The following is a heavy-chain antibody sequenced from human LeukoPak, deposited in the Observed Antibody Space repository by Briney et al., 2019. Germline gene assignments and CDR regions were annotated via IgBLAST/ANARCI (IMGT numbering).Heavy chain of an antibody. D-gene: IGHD2-15*01. J-gene: IGHJ4*02. Sequence: GGSLRLSCAASGFTFSRHWMHWVRQAPGKGLVWVSRINSDESTIDYADSVKGRFTISRDNVKNTVYLQMNSLRAEDTAVYYCIRALSGRDDYWGQGTLVTVSS. V-gene: IGHV3-74*01. CDR3: IRALSGRDDY. CDR1: GFTFSRHW. CDR2: INSDESTI.